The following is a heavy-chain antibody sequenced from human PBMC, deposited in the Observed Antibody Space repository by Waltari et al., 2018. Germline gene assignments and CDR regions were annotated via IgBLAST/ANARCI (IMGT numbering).Heavy chain of an antibody. V-gene: IGHV4-38-2*01. CDR1: GYSISSGYY. CDR3: ATGFRLPHDY. CDR2: IYHSGGT. J-gene: IGHJ4*02. D-gene: IGHD3-10*01. Sequence: QVQLQESGPGLVKPPETLSLTCAVSGYSISSGYYWGWIRQPPGKGLEWIGSIYHSGGTYNNPSLKSRVTISVDTSKNQFSLKLSSVTAADTAVYYCATGFRLPHDYWGQGTLVTVSS.